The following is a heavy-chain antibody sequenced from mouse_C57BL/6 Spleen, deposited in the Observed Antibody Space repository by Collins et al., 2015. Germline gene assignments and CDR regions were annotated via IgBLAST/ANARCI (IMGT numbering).Heavy chain of an antibody. V-gene: IGHV1-66*01. CDR2: IYPGSGNT. Sequence: QVQLQQSGPELVKPGASVKISCKASGYSFTSYYIHWVKQRPGQGLEWIGWIYPGSGNTKYNEKFKGKATLTADTSSSTAYMQLSSLTSEDSAVYYCARRDYDYAMDCWGQGTSVTVSS. CDR3: ARRDYDYAMDC. CDR1: GYSFTSYY. J-gene: IGHJ4*01. D-gene: IGHD1-1*01.